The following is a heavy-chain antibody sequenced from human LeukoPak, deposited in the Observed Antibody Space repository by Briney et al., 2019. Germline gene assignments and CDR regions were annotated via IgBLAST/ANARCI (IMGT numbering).Heavy chain of an antibody. CDR2: IYYSGST. D-gene: IGHD3-10*01. J-gene: IGHJ4*02. CDR3: ARQVSYGSGSYYNDPYYFDY. Sequence: SETLPLTCTVSGGSISSSSYYWGWIRQPPGKGLEWIGSIYYSGSTYYNPSLKSRVTISVDTSKNQFSLKLSSVTAADTAVYYCARQVSYGSGSYYNDPYYFDYWGQGTLVTVSS. V-gene: IGHV4-39*07. CDR1: GGSISSSSYY.